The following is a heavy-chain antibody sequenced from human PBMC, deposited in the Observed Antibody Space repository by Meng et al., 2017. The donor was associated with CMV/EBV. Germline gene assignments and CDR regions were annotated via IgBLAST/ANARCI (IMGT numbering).Heavy chain of an antibody. CDR1: ADPSISHA. V-gene: IGHV1-18*01. CDR3: ARPIAAIGPLWYFAS. CDR2: IFPYNGNT. Sequence: SADPSISHAITWVRQAPGQGLAWMGWIFPYNGNTNYAQKLQGRVTMTTDTSTSTAYLELRSLTSDDTAVYYCARPIAAIGPLWYFASWGQGTLVTVSS. J-gene: IGHJ4*02. D-gene: IGHD6-13*01.